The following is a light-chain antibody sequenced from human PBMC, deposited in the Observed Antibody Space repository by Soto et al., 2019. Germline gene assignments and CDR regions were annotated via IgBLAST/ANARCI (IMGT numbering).Light chain of an antibody. Sequence: DIVMPQSTATLSVSPGERATLSCRASQSVSSNLAWYQQKPVQAPRLLIYGASTRATGIPARFSGSGSGTEFTLTISGLQSDDFAVYDCQQYNNWPPGVTYGPGNKVDIK. CDR3: QQYNNWPPGVT. CDR1: QSVSSN. J-gene: IGKJ3*01. CDR2: GAS. V-gene: IGKV3-15*01.